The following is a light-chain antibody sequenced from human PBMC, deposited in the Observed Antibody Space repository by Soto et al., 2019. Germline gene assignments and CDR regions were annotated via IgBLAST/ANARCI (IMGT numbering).Light chain of an antibody. V-gene: IGKV3-20*01. Sequence: EIVLTQSPGTLSLSPGEGATLSCRASQSISSTFLAWYQQKRGQAHRLLIHGASNRATGIPDRFSGSGSGTDFTLTITRLEPEDLAVDYCQQYGGSPRTFGQGTKVEVK. J-gene: IGKJ1*01. CDR3: QQYGGSPRT. CDR2: GAS. CDR1: QSISSTF.